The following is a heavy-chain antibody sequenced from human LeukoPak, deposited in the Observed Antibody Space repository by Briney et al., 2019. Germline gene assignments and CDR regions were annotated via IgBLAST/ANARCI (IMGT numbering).Heavy chain of an antibody. D-gene: IGHD3-16*01. Sequence: GGSLRLSCAASGFTFSSYAMHWVRQAPGKGLEYVSAISSNGGSTYYANSVKGRFTISRDNSKNTLYLQMGSLRAEDMAVYYCARVGGGYFDYWGQGTLVTVS. CDR2: ISSNGGST. V-gene: IGHV3-64*01. CDR1: GFTFSSYA. CDR3: ARVGGGYFDY. J-gene: IGHJ4*02.